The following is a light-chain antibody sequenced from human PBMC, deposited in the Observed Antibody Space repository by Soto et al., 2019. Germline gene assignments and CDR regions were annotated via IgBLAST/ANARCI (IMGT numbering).Light chain of an antibody. J-gene: IGKJ4*01. CDR2: EAS. CDR3: QQYATYCT. CDR1: QSISSY. V-gene: IGKV1-5*03. Sequence: DIQMTQSPSTLSASVGDRVTITCRASQSISSYLAWYQQKPGKAPKLLISEASTLESGVPSKFRGSGSGTDFTLFISSLEPDDSATYYCQQYATYCTFGGWTKVEIK.